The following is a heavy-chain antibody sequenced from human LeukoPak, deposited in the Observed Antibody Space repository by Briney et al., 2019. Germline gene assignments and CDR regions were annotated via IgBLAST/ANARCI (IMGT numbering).Heavy chain of an antibody. CDR3: ARAQRYCGSTSCYAPVAF. CDR1: GYTFTSYD. Sequence: GASVKVSCKASGYTFTSYDINWVRQATGQGLEWMGWMNPNSGNTDYAQEFQGRVTMTRNTSITTAYMELSSLRSEDTAVYYCARAQRYCGSTSCYAPVAFWGQGTLVTVSS. CDR2: MNPNSGNT. D-gene: IGHD2-2*01. V-gene: IGHV1-8*01. J-gene: IGHJ4*02.